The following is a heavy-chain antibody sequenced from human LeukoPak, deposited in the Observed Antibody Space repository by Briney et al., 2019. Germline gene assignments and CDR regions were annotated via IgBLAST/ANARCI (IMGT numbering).Heavy chain of an antibody. Sequence: GGSLRLSCAASRFTFSNYWMSWVRQAPGKGLEWVAKIKQDGSEKYYVDSVKGRFTISRDNSKNTLYLQMNSLRAEDTAVYYCAKDARFGELSLFDYWGQGTLVTVSS. J-gene: IGHJ4*02. V-gene: IGHV3-7*03. CDR2: IKQDGSEK. CDR3: AKDARFGELSLFDY. D-gene: IGHD3-10*01. CDR1: RFTFSNYW.